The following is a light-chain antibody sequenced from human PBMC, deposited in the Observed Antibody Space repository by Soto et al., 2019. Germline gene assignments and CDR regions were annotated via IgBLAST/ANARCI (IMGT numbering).Light chain of an antibody. V-gene: IGKV3-15*01. Sequence: EIVMTQSPATLSVSPGERATLSCRASQSVNINLAWYQQKPGQAPRLLIYGASSRATGISARFSGSGSGTEFTLTISSLQSEDFAVYYCQQYNNWPPYTFGQGTKLEIK. CDR3: QQYNNWPPYT. CDR2: GAS. CDR1: QSVNIN. J-gene: IGKJ2*01.